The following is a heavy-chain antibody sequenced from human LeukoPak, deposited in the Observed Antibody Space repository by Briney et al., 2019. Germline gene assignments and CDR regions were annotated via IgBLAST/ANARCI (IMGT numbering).Heavy chain of an antibody. D-gene: IGHD4-23*01. CDR3: AIITVVKGYDY. J-gene: IGHJ4*02. V-gene: IGHV4-61*02. CDR2: IYTSGST. CDR1: GGSISSGSYY. Sequence: PSETLSLTCTVSGGSISSGSYYWSWIRQPAGKGLEWIGRIYTSGSTNYNPSLKSRVTISVDTSKNQSSLKLSSVTAADTAVYYCAIITVVKGYDYWGQGTLVTVSS.